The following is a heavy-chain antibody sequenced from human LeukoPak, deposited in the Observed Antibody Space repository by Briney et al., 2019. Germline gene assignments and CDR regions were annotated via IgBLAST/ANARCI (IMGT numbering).Heavy chain of an antibody. D-gene: IGHD2-2*01. Sequence: GGSLRLSCVASGFTLSNAWMSWVRQAPGKGLEWVGRVENRPPSFTTAYGASVKGRFTISRDDSKNSVYLQMNSLTTEDTAVYYCARSTSWSFDYWGQGVLVTVAS. CDR2: VENRPPSFTT. J-gene: IGHJ4*02. V-gene: IGHV3-72*01. CDR3: ARSTSWSFDY. CDR1: GFTLSNAW.